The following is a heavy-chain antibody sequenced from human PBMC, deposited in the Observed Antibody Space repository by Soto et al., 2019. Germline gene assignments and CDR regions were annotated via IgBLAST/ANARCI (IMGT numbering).Heavy chain of an antibody. J-gene: IGHJ4*02. Sequence: SETLSLTCTVSGGSISSGGYYWSWIRQHPGKGLEWIGYIYYSGSTNYNPSLKSRVTISVDTSKNQFSLKLSSVTAADTAVYYCAKHGAYCGGDCYDFDYWGQGTLVTSPQ. CDR3: AKHGAYCGGDCYDFDY. D-gene: IGHD2-21*02. V-gene: IGHV4-61*08. CDR2: IYYSGST. CDR1: GGSISSGGYY.